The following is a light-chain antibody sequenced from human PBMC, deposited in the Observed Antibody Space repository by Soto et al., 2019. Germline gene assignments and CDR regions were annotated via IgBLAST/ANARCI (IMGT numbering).Light chain of an antibody. CDR3: QQYNRFPSLT. V-gene: IGKV3-15*01. CDR1: QSVSSN. CDR2: DAS. Sequence: EIVMTQSPATLSVSPGERATLSCRASQSVSSNLAWYHQKPGQAPRLLIYDASTRATGIPARFSGSGSGTEFTIPISSLQSEDFAVYYCQQYNRFPSLTFGGGTRVEIK. J-gene: IGKJ4*01.